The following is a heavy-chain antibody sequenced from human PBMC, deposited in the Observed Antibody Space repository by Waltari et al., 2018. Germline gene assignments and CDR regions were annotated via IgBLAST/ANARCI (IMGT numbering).Heavy chain of an antibody. CDR2: IYSGGST. J-gene: IGHJ4*02. D-gene: IGHD3-10*01. V-gene: IGHV3-53*01. CDR3: ARTFLFRYFDY. Sequence: EVQLVESGGGLIQPGGSLRLSCAASGFTVSSTYMTWVRQAPGKGLEWVSVIYSGGSTYYADSVKGRFTISRDNSKNTLYLQMNSLRAEDTAVYYCARTFLFRYFDYWGQGTLVTVSS. CDR1: GFTVSSTY.